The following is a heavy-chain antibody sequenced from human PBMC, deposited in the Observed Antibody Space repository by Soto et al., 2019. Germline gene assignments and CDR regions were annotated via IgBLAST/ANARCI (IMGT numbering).Heavy chain of an antibody. J-gene: IGHJ6*02. V-gene: IGHV5-51*01. Sequence: ESLKISCEGSAYSFTTYSIAWVRQMPGKGLEWMGIIYPGDPHTTYSPSFQGQVTISADKSIGTAYLQWSSLKASDSATYYCAKPGVTLYAMDAWGHGTTVTVSS. CDR3: AKPGVTLYAMDA. CDR1: AYSFTTYS. CDR2: IYPGDPHT. D-gene: IGHD2-21*02.